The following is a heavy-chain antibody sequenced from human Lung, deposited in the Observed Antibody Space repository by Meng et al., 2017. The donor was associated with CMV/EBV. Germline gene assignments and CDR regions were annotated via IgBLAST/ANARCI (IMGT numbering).Heavy chain of an antibody. D-gene: IGHD2-2*01. CDR1: GGSISSSSYY. Sequence: GSLRLXCTVSGGSISSSSYYWGWIRQPPGKGLEWIGSIYYSGSTYYNPSLKSRVTISVDTSKNQFSLKLSSVTAADTAVYYCARQDIVVVPAAIVDYWGQGTLVTVSS. CDR2: IYYSGST. V-gene: IGHV4-39*01. J-gene: IGHJ4*02. CDR3: ARQDIVVVPAAIVDY.